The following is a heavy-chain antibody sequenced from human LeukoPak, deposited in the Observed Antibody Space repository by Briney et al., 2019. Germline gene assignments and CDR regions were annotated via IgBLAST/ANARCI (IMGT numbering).Heavy chain of an antibody. Sequence: ASVKVSCKASGYTFTNYYIHWVRQAPGQGLEWMGIINPGGGSTTYAQKFQGRVTMTRDTSTSTVYMELSSLRSEDTAVYYCATGNRRPDIFDYWGQGTLVTVSS. J-gene: IGHJ4*02. V-gene: IGHV1-46*01. CDR3: ATGNRRPDIFDY. CDR2: INPGGGST. CDR1: GYTFTNYY. D-gene: IGHD1-14*01.